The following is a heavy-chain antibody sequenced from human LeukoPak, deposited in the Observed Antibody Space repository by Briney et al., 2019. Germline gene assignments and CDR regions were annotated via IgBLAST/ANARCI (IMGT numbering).Heavy chain of an antibody. Sequence: GGSLRLSCAASGFTFSSYSMNWVRQAPGKGLEWVSYISSSSSTIYYADSVKGRFTISRDNAKNSLYLQMNSLRAEYTAVYYCARDPYDSSGYYSSWFDPWGQGTLVTVSS. CDR2: ISSSSSTI. CDR1: GFTFSSYS. D-gene: IGHD3-22*01. V-gene: IGHV3-48*04. J-gene: IGHJ5*02. CDR3: ARDPYDSSGYYSSWFDP.